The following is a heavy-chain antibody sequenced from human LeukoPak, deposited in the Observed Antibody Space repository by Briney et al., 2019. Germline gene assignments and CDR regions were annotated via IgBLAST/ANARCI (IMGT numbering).Heavy chain of an antibody. CDR2: INSDGSST. V-gene: IGHV3-74*01. CDR3: ARGPDVDTAMVLGGDY. D-gene: IGHD5-18*01. CDR1: GFTFSSYW. Sequence: GGSLRLSCAASGFTFSSYWMHWVRQAPGKGLVWVSRINSDGSSTSYADSVKGRFTISRDNAKNTLYLQMNGLRAEDTAVYYCARGPDVDTAMVLGGDYWGQGTLVTVSS. J-gene: IGHJ4*02.